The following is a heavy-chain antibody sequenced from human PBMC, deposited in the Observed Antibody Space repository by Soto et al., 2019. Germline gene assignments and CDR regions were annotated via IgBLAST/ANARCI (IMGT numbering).Heavy chain of an antibody. CDR2: INQDGSEK. J-gene: IGHJ6*02. V-gene: IGHV3-7*03. Sequence: PGGSLRLSCAISGFTFSSHWMTWVRQAPGKGLEWVANINQDGSEKQYVDSVKGRFTISRDNAKNSVPLQMNSLRAEDTAVYYCVRDAMVYATFLYYYGLDVWGQGTTVTVSS. CDR3: VRDAMVYATFLYYYGLDV. CDR1: GFTFSSHW. D-gene: IGHD2-8*01.